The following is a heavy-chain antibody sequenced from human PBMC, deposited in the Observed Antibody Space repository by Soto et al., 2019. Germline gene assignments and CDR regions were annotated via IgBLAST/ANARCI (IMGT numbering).Heavy chain of an antibody. CDR1: GGSISSGGYY. V-gene: IGHV4-31*03. J-gene: IGHJ4*02. CDR3: ARMYYDSSGYYYTNYFDY. CDR2: IYYSGST. Sequence: TSETLSLTCTVSGGSISSGGYYWSWIRQHPGKGLEWIGYIYYSGSTYYNPSLKSRVTISVDTSKNQFSLKLSSVTAADTAVYYCARMYYDSSGYYYTNYFDYWGQGTLVTVYS. D-gene: IGHD3-22*01.